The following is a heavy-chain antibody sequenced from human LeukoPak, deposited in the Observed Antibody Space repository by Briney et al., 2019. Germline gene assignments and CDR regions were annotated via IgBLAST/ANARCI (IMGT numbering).Heavy chain of an antibody. CDR3: ARHIGSSWLDAFDI. CDR2: MYYSGSS. J-gene: IGHJ3*02. CDR1: GGSISSYY. Sequence: KPSETLSLTCTVSGGSISSYYWSWIRQPPGKGLEWIGYMYYSGSSNYNPSLKSRVTIVVDTSKNRFSLNLSSVTAADTAVYYCARHIGSSWLDAFDIWGQGTMVTVSS. D-gene: IGHD6-13*01. V-gene: IGHV4-59*08.